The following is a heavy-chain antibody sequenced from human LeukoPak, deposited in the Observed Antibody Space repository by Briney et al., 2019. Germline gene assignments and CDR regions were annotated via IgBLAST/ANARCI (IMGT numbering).Heavy chain of an antibody. CDR3: ARVGLELDQEYHFDY. D-gene: IGHD1-7*01. CDR2: ISSSSSTI. CDR1: GFTFSSYS. J-gene: IGHJ4*02. Sequence: GGSLRLSCAASGFTFSSYSMNWVRQAPGKGLEWVSYISSSSSTIYYADSVKGRFTISRDNAKNSLYLQMNSLRAEDTAAYYCARVGLELDQEYHFDYWGQGTLVTVSS. V-gene: IGHV3-48*04.